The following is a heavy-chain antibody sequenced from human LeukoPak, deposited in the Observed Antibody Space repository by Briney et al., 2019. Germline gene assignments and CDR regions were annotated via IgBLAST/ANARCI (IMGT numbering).Heavy chain of an antibody. D-gene: IGHD1-26*01. CDR3: AKPKPTGIVGANTLGY. V-gene: IGHV3-30*02. Sequence: GGSLRLSCAASGFTFSSYGVHWVRQAPGKGLEWVAFIRYDGSNKYYADSVKGRFTISRDNSKNTLYLQMNSLRAEDTAVYYCAKPKPTGIVGANTLGYWGQGTLVTVSS. CDR1: GFTFSSYG. CDR2: IRYDGSNK. J-gene: IGHJ4*02.